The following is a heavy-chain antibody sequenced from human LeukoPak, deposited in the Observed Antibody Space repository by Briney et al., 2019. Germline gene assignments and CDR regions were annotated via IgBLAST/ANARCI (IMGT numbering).Heavy chain of an antibody. D-gene: IGHD1-26*01. V-gene: IGHV3-30*02. CDR1: GFTFSRYG. CDR3: AKDREAWYYYYYMDV. CDR2: IRDDGSNK. J-gene: IGHJ6*03. Sequence: PGGSLRLSCAASGFTFSRYGMHWVRQAPGKGLEWVAFIRDDGSNKYYADSVKGGFTISGDNSKNTLYLQMNSLRAEDTAVYYCAKDREAWYYYYYMDVWGKGTTVTVSS.